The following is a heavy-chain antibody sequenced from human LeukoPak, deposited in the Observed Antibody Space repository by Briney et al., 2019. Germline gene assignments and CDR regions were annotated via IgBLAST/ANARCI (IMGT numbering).Heavy chain of an antibody. CDR1: GGSFSNFY. CDR2: IVFSGTT. V-gene: IGHV4-59*01. J-gene: IGHJ4*02. Sequence: SETLSLTCTVSGGSFSNFYWSWIRQSPGKGLEWIGYIVFSGTTNYNPSLRSRATISVDTSKNQFSLRLTSVTASDTAVHYCARDVNYWGQGTLVTVSS. CDR3: ARDVNY.